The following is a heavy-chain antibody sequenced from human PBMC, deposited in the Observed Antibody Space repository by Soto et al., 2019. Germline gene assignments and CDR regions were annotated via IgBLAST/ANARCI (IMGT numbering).Heavy chain of an antibody. V-gene: IGHV4-4*07. D-gene: IGHD3-10*01. CDR3: ARGRIGYGSGSYDY. CDR2: IYTSWST. J-gene: IGHJ4*02. CDR1: GGSISSYY. Sequence: QVQLQESGPGLVKPSETLSLTCTFSGGSISSYYWSWIRQPAGKGLEWIGRIYTSWSTNYNPSLKSRVTMSVDTSKNQFSLKLSSVTAADTAVYYCARGRIGYGSGSYDYWGQGTLVTVSS.